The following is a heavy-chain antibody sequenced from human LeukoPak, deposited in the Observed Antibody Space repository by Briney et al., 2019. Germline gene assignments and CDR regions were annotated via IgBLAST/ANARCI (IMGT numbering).Heavy chain of an antibody. Sequence: WVRQPPGKGLEWIGSIYYSGSTYYNPSLKSRVTVSVDTSKNQFSLKLSSVTAADTAVYYCARHGSYYDYWGQGTLVTVSS. D-gene: IGHD3-10*01. J-gene: IGHJ4*02. CDR3: ARHGSYYDY. CDR2: IYYSGST. V-gene: IGHV4-39*01.